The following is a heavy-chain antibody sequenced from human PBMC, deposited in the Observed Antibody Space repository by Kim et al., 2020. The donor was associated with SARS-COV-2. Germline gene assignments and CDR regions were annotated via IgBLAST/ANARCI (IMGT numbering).Heavy chain of an antibody. V-gene: IGHV3-72*01. CDR3: ARVIYSGYGFDY. D-gene: IGHD5-12*01. J-gene: IGHJ4*02. Sequence: TEYAASVKGRFSISRDASKTSVYLQMNSLKTDDTAVYYCARVIYSGYGFDYWGQGTLVTVSS. CDR2: T.